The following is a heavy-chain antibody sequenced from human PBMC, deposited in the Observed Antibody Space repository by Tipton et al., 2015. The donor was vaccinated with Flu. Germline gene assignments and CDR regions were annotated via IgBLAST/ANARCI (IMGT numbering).Heavy chain of an antibody. J-gene: IGHJ4*02. Sequence: SLRLSCAASGFTFSSYGMHWVRQAPGKGLEWVAVIWYDGSNKYYADSVKGRFTISRDNSKNTLYLQMNSLRAEDTAVYYCARAYSGSYSPFDYWGQGTLVTVSS. CDR3: ARAYSGSYSPFDY. CDR2: IWYDGSNK. V-gene: IGHV3-33*01. D-gene: IGHD1-26*01. CDR1: GFTFSSYG.